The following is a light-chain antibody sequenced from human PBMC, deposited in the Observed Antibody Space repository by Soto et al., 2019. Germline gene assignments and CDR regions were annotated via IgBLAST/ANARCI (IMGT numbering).Light chain of an antibody. J-gene: IGLJ2*01. Sequence: QSALTQPRSVSGSPGQSVTISCTGTSRDVGTYNYVSWYQQHPGKAPKLMIYDVSQRPSGVPDRFSGSKSGNTASLTISGLQAEDEADYYCCSYAGSYTPVFGGGTKLTVL. CDR3: CSYAGSYTPV. CDR2: DVS. CDR1: SRDVGTYNY. V-gene: IGLV2-11*01.